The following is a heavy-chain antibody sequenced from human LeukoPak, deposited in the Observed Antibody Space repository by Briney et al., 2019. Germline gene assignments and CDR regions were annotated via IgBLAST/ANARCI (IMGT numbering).Heavy chain of an antibody. V-gene: IGHV1-18*01. Sequence: GASVKVSCNASGYTFTSTGINWVRQAPGQGLEWMAWISPYNGNTKYARKFQGRVTVTTDTSTTTAYMDLRSLSSDDTAVYYCTRDYLTAASSDAFDIWGQGTMVTVSS. CDR3: TRDYLTAASSDAFDI. CDR1: GYTFTSTG. CDR2: ISPYNGNT. J-gene: IGHJ3*02. D-gene: IGHD6-13*01.